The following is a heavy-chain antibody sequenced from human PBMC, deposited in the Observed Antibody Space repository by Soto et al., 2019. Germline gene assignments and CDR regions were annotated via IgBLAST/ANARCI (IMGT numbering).Heavy chain of an antibody. J-gene: IGHJ4*02. D-gene: IGHD1-26*01. V-gene: IGHV4-4*08. Sequence: QVQLQESGPGLVKPSETLSLTCTVSGGSITGYHWSWIRQPPGKGLEWIGYTHSSGITNYNPSLQGRVTMSIDACNNPVSLKLSSVNDSDTADYYCTTYIAGGGGRGYWGQGHLVTVSS. CDR1: GGSITGYH. CDR3: TTYIAGGGGRGY. CDR2: THSSGIT.